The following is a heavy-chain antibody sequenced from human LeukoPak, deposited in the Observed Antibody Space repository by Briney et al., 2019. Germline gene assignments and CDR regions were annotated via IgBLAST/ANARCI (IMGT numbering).Heavy chain of an antibody. Sequence: ASVNVSCKASGFTFTSYGISWVRQAPGQGLEWMGWIIAYNGNTNYAQTLQGRVSMTTDTSTSTAYMELRSLRSDDTAVYYCARDGRVYYDSSGPGGYWGQGTLVTVSS. CDR1: GFTFTSYG. CDR3: ARDGRVYYDSSGPGGY. CDR2: IIAYNGNT. V-gene: IGHV1-18*01. J-gene: IGHJ4*02. D-gene: IGHD3-22*01.